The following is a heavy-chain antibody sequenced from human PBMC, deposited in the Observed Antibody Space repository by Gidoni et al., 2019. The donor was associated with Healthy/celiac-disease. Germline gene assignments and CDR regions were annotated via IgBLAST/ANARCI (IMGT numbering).Heavy chain of an antibody. Sequence: EVQLVESGGGLVKPGGSLRLSCAASGCTFSSYSMNWVRQAPGKGLEWVSSISSSSRYIYYADSVKGRFTISRDNAKNSLYLQMNSLRAEDTAVYYCARDKGGAAGHDAFDIWGQGTMVTVSS. V-gene: IGHV3-21*01. CDR2: ISSSSRYI. J-gene: IGHJ3*02. CDR3: ARDKGGAAGHDAFDI. CDR1: GCTFSSYS. D-gene: IGHD6-13*01.